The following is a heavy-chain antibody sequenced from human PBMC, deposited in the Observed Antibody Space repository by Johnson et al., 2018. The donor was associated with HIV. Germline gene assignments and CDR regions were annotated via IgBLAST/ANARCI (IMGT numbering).Heavy chain of an antibody. CDR3: ARELGYSSSNDAFDI. J-gene: IGHJ3*02. CDR1: GFTFSSYA. Sequence: QVQLVESGGGVVQPGRSLRLSCAASGFTFSSYAMHWVRQALGKGLEWVAVISYDGSNKYYADSVKGRFTISRDNSKNTLYLQMNSLRAEDTAVYYCARELGYSSSNDAFDIWGQGTMVTVSS. CDR2: ISYDGSNK. D-gene: IGHD6-13*01. V-gene: IGHV3-30*14.